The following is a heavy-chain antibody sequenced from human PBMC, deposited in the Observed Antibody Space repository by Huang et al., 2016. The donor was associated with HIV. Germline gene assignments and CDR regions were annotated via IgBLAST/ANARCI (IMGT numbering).Heavy chain of an antibody. CDR1: GVPCSAYG. Sequence: QLRLVESGGGVVQPGASLTLSCSASGVPCSAYGLDWVRQAPGKGLELVSFIRYDGNNDYLIGSVKGRFTISRDNSNNTLYLRMNSLRPEDTAVYYCGKERGSSRARSSFDFWGQGTSVIVSS. D-gene: IGHD6-13*01. V-gene: IGHV3-30*02. CDR2: IRYDGNND. J-gene: IGHJ3*01. CDR3: GKERGSSRARSSFDF.